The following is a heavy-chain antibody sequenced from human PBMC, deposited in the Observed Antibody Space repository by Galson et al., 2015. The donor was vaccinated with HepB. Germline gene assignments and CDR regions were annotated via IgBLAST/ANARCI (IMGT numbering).Heavy chain of an antibody. V-gene: IGHV5-51*01. Sequence: QSGAEVKKPGESLKISCKASGYSFRSHWIGWVRQMPGKGLEWMGIIYPDDSDTRYSPSFQGQVTISADKSITTAYLQWSSLKASDTPMYYCARLRCFGSYYCPGDYWGQGTLVTVSS. J-gene: IGHJ4*02. CDR2: IYPDDSDT. CDR3: ARLRCFGSYYCPGDY. D-gene: IGHD1-26*01. CDR1: GYSFRSHW.